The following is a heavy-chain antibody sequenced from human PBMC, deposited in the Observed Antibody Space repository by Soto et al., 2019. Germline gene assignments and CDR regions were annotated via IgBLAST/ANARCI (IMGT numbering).Heavy chain of an antibody. CDR2: IYYSGST. CDR3: ARSTGHYGSGSYPYWARRPGMDV. Sequence: SETLSLTCTVSGGSISSGGYYWSWIRQHPGKGLEWIGYIYYSGSTYYNPSLKSRVTISVDTSKNQFSLKLSSVTAADTAVYYCARSTGHYGSGSYPYWARRPGMDVWGKGTTVTVSS. J-gene: IGHJ6*04. V-gene: IGHV4-31*03. CDR1: GGSISSGGYY. D-gene: IGHD3-10*01.